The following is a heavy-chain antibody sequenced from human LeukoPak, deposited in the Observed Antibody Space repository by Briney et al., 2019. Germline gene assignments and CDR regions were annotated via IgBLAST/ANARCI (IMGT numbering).Heavy chain of an antibody. CDR3: AARRAMVFDY. Sequence: SETLSLTCTVSGGSISSYYWSWIRQPPGKGLEWIGYIYYSGSTNYNPSLKSRVTISVDTSKNQFSLKLSSVTAADTAVYYCAARRAMVFDYWGQGTLVTVSS. J-gene: IGHJ4*02. V-gene: IGHV4-59*01. CDR1: GGSISSYY. CDR2: IYYSGST. D-gene: IGHD4/OR15-4a*01.